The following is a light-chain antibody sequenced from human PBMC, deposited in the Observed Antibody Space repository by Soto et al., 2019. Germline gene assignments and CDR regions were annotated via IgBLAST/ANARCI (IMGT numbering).Light chain of an antibody. Sequence: EIVLTQSPATLSLSPGQRATLSCMASQSVSSSLAWYQQKPGQAPRLLIYDASNRATGIPARFSGSGSGTDFTLTISSLEPEDFAVYYCQQRGNWPPWTFGQGTKVESK. CDR1: QSVSSS. V-gene: IGKV3-11*01. CDR2: DAS. J-gene: IGKJ1*01. CDR3: QQRGNWPPWT.